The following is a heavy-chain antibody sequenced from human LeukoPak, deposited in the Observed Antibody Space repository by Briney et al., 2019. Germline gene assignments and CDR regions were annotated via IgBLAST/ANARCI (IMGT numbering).Heavy chain of an antibody. CDR3: ARDLGCSTTSCRYNWFDP. Sequence: GGSLRLSCAASGFTFSSYAMTWVRQAPGKGLEWVSFISQSGGRSTDYADSAKGRFTISRDNSKNTLYLQMNSLRAEDTAVYHCARDLGCSTTSCRYNWFDPWGQGTLVTVSS. D-gene: IGHD2-2*01. J-gene: IGHJ5*02. CDR1: GFTFSSYA. V-gene: IGHV3-23*01. CDR2: ISQSGGRST.